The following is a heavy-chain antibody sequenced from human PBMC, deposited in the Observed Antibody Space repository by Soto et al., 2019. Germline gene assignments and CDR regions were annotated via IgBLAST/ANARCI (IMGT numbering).Heavy chain of an antibody. CDR2: MNPNSGNT. V-gene: IGHV1-8*01. CDR1: GYTFTSYD. J-gene: IGHJ3*02. Sequence: ASVKVSCKASGYTFTSYDINWVRQATGQGLEWMGWMNPNSGNTGYAQKFQGRVTMTRNTSISTAYMELSSLRSEDTAVYYCASSMIVVGWDAXDIWGQGIMVTVSS. CDR3: ASSMIVVGWDAXDI. D-gene: IGHD3-22*01.